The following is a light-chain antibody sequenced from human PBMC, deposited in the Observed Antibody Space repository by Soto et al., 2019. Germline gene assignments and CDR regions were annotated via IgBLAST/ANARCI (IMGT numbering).Light chain of an antibody. Sequence: QPVLTQPPSASGTPGQRVTISCSGSSSNIGGNYVYWYQQLPGTAPKLLIYKNNQRPSGVPDRFSGSKSGTSASLAISGLRSEDEADYYCAAWDDSLSGPGVFGGGTKLTVL. CDR1: SSNIGGNY. CDR3: AAWDDSLSGPGV. V-gene: IGLV1-47*01. CDR2: KNN. J-gene: IGLJ3*02.